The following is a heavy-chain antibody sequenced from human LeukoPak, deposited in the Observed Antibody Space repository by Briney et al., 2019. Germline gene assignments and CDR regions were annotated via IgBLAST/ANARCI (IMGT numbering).Heavy chain of an antibody. D-gene: IGHD5-24*01. CDR2: ISWDGGST. J-gene: IGHJ3*02. CDR1: GFTFDDYT. CDR3: AKDKGDGSTIPGDAFDI. Sequence: PGGSLRLSCAASGFTFDDYTMHWVRQAPGKGLEWVSLISWDGGSTYYADSVKGRFTISRDNSKNSLYLQMNSLRTEDTALYYCAKDKGDGSTIPGDAFDIWGQGTMVTVSS. V-gene: IGHV3-43*01.